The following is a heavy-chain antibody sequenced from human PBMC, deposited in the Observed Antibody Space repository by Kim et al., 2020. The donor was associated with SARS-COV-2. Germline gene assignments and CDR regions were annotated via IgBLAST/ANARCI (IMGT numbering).Heavy chain of an antibody. Sequence: SNNSYADDVTGRFTNSRDNSKNTLYLQMNSLRAEDTAVYYCARERHVDFDYWGQGTLVTVSS. CDR2: SNN. V-gene: IGHV3-33*01. CDR3: ARERHVDFDY. J-gene: IGHJ4*02.